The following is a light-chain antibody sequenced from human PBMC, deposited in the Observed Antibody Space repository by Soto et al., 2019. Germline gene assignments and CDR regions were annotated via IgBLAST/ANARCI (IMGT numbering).Light chain of an antibody. J-gene: IGLJ1*01. CDR3: SSYTSSSTPQV. CDR2: EVS. V-gene: IGLV2-14*01. CDR1: SSDVGGYNY. Sequence: QSALTQPASVSGSPGLSITISCTGTSSDVGGYNYVSWYQQHPGKAPKLMIYEVSNRPSGVSNRFSGSKSGNTASLTISGLQAEDEADYYCSSYTSSSTPQVFGTGTKLTVL.